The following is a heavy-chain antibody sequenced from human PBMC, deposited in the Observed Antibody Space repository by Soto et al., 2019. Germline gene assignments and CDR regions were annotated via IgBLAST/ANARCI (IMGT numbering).Heavy chain of an antibody. Sequence: SLRLSCAASGFTFSAYGIHWVRQAPGKGLEWVAVISHDGNSHHLADSVRGRFTISRDNSKNTVFLHMTSLRREDSAVYHCVKAQERSAQYFAVVITAFDFWGQGTMVTVSS. CDR2: ISHDGNSH. D-gene: IGHD3-22*01. CDR1: GFTFSAYG. CDR3: VKAQERSAQYFAVVITAFDF. J-gene: IGHJ3*01. V-gene: IGHV3-30*18.